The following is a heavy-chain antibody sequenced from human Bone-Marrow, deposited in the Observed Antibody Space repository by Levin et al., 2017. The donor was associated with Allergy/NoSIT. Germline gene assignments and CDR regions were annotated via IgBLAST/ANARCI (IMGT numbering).Heavy chain of an antibody. CDR2: ISYSGST. CDR3: ARVVTPNYYDRSGEGRYYDGMDV. Sequence: LRLSCTVSGGSINSDDYYWSWIRQPPGKGLEWIGYISYSGSTYYNPSLKSRASISADTSKSQFSLKLASVTAAGPAVYYCARVVTPNYYDRSGEGRYYDGMDVWGQGTTVTVSS. V-gene: IGHV4-30-4*01. D-gene: IGHD3-22*01. J-gene: IGHJ6*02. CDR1: GGSINSDDYY.